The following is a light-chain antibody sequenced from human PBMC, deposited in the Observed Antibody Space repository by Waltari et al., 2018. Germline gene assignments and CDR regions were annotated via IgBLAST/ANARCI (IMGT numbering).Light chain of an antibody. CDR1: SANLGGYNY. CDR2: DIN. J-gene: IGLJ1*01. Sequence: QSALTQPRSVSGSPGQSVTISCTGTSANLGGYNYVSWYQQHPGKAPKVVIYDINKLPSGVPDRFSGSKSGNTAYLTISGLQAEDEADYYCCSYEATNTLVFGTGTKVTVL. V-gene: IGLV2-11*01. CDR3: CSYEATNTLV.